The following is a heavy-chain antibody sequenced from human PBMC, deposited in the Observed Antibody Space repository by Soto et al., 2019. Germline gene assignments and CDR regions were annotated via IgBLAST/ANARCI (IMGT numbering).Heavy chain of an antibody. J-gene: IGHJ4*02. CDR2: ISSRGST. Sequence: QLQLQESGPGLVKPSETLSLTCTVSGGSISSSSYYWGWIRQPPGKGLEWIGSISSRGSTYYKPSLKSRVAMSVDTSKTKFSIKLTSVTAADTAVYYCARRHWFSFDYWGQGTLVTVSS. V-gene: IGHV4-39*01. CDR1: GGSISSSSYY. CDR3: ARRHWFSFDY. D-gene: IGHD3-9*01.